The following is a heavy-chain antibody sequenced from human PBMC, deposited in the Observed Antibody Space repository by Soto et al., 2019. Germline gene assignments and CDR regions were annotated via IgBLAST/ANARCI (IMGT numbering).Heavy chain of an antibody. V-gene: IGHV4-4*02. CDR3: ARAAAYCLDS. CDR2: IYHSGRT. D-gene: IGHD6-25*01. Sequence: QVQLQESGPGLVKPSETLPLTCAVSGGSISNGNWCSWVRQPPGKGLEWIGEIYHSGRTNYNPSLKSRVSISVDTSKNQFSLKLTSVTAADTAIYYCARAAAYCLDSWGQGTLVTVAS. J-gene: IGHJ4*02. CDR1: GGSISNGNW.